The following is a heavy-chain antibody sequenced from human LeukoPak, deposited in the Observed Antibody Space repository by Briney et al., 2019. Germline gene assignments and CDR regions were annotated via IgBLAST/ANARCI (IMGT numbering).Heavy chain of an antibody. CDR3: AREECFGSRCYSSNPTWYFYYMDV. V-gene: IGHV3-7*01. D-gene: IGHD2-15*01. CDR2: INQDGSEK. Sequence: GGSLRLFCAAPGFTFSYYWMSWVRQAPGRGLEWVANINQDGSEKHYVDSVKGRFTISTDNAKNSLYLQMNSLRAEDTAVYYCAREECFGSRCYSSNPTWYFYYMDVWGKGTTVTVSS. J-gene: IGHJ6*03. CDR1: GFTFSYYW.